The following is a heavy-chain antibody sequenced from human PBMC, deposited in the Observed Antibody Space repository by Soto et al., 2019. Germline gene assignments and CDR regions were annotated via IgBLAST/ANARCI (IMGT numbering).Heavy chain of an antibody. CDR3: ARELISHATSDALDI. V-gene: IGHV4-31*03. CDR1: GGSLSSDNFF. J-gene: IGHJ3*02. Sequence: QVQLQESGPGLVKPSQTLSVTCTVSGGSLSSDNFFWSWVRQNPETGLEWVGDIYHTGAAYYNPSLKRRLIISLDTSKSRFCLSRIAVNAANTEVYYCARELISHATSDALDIWGQGTMVTVSS. CDR2: IYHTGAA. D-gene: IGHD1-26*01.